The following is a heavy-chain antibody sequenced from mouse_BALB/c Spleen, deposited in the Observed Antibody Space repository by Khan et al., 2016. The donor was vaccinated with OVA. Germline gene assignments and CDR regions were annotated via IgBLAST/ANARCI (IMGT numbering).Heavy chain of an antibody. J-gene: IGHJ4*01. CDR1: GFSLTNYG. CDR3: ARERGDHYNMDY. Sequence: QVQLKESGPGLVQPSQSLSITCTVSGFSLTNYGIHWVRQPPGKGLEWLGMIWRGGNTDYNAAFIPRLSISKDNTKSKVFFKMNSLQADATAIYYCARERGDHYNMDYWGQGTSVTVSS. CDR2: IWRGGNT. V-gene: IGHV2-4*02. D-gene: IGHD2-13*01.